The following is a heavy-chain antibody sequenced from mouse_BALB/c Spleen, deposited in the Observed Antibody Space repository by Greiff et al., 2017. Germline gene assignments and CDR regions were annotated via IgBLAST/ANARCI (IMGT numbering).Heavy chain of an antibody. CDR1: GFTFSSYA. CDR2: ISSGGST. J-gene: IGHJ3*01. V-gene: IGHV5-6-5*01. D-gene: IGHD2-4*01. CDR3: ARDDYDWFAY. Sequence: EVHLVESGGGLVKPGGSLKLSCAASGFTFSSYAMSWVRQTPEKRLEWVASISSGGSTYYPDSVKGRFTISRDNARNILYLQMSSLRSEDTAMYYCARDDYDWFAYWGQGTLVTVSA.